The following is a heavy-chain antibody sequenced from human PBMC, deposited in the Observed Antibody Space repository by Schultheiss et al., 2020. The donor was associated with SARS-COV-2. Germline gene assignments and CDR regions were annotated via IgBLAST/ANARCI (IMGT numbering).Heavy chain of an antibody. CDR2: IYSGGST. D-gene: IGHD6-13*01. CDR3: ARARYSSSWGDAFDI. V-gene: IGHV3-66*01. J-gene: IGHJ3*02. CDR1: GFTVSSNY. Sequence: GESLKISCAASGFTVSSNYMSWVRQAPGKGLEWVSVIYSGGSTYYADSVKGRFTISRDNSKNTLYLQMNSLRAEDTAVYYCARARYSSSWGDAFDIWGQGTMVTVSS.